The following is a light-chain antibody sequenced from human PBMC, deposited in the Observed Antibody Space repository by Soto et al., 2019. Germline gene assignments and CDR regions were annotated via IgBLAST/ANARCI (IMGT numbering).Light chain of an antibody. CDR1: SSDVGSFNL. Sequence: QSALTQPASVSGSPGESITISCTGTSSDVGSFNLVSWYQQYPGKAPTLIIYEGTKRPSGISHRFSGSKSGNTASLTISGLRPEDEADYHCCSHAGGSTYVFGTGTKVTVL. J-gene: IGLJ1*01. V-gene: IGLV2-23*01. CDR3: CSHAGGSTYV. CDR2: EGT.